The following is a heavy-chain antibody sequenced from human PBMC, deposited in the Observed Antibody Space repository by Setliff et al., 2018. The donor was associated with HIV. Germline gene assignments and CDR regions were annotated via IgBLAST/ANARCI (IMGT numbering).Heavy chain of an antibody. V-gene: IGHV4-39*07. J-gene: IGHJ3*02. D-gene: IGHD3-3*01. CDR1: GGSISSTNHY. CDR2: IYYFGIT. Sequence: PSETLSLTCTVSGGSISSTNHYWGWIRQPPGKGLEWIGNIYYFGITNYNPSLKSRVTLSVDTSKNQFSLKLSSVTAADTAIYYCARVPRITTLRNAFDIWGQGTMVTVSS. CDR3: ARVPRITTLRNAFDI.